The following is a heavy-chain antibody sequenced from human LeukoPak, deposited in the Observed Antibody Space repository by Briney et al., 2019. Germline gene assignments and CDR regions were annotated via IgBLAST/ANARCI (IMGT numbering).Heavy chain of an antibody. D-gene: IGHD1-26*01. Sequence: PSETLPLTCTVSGGSISSYYWSWIRQPPGKGLEWIGYISYSGRTDYNPSLKSRVTISEDTSKNQFSLKLSSVTAADTAVYYCARDPSGSCYFDNWGQGTLVTVSS. CDR3: ARDPSGSCYFDN. CDR1: GGSISSYY. CDR2: ISYSGRT. V-gene: IGHV4-59*01. J-gene: IGHJ4*02.